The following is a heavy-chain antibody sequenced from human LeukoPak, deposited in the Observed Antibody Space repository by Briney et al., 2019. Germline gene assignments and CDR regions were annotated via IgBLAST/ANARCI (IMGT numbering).Heavy chain of an antibody. J-gene: IGHJ4*02. CDR2: LSRSSITI. CDR3: ARVLLPGGFDY. D-gene: IGHD2-15*01. Sequence: GGSLRLPCAASKFTFDIYDMIWVRQARARGLVGVSYLSRSSITIYYAASAKGRFTISRDEAKNSLYLQMYSLRAEDTGIYYCARVLLPGGFDYWGQGTLVTVSS. CDR1: KFTFDIYD. V-gene: IGHV3-48*03.